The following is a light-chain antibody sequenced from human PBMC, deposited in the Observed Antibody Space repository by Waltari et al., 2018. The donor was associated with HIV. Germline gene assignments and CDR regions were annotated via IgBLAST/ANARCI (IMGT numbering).Light chain of an antibody. CDR1: QSVSSN. Sequence: VMTQSPATLSVSPGERATLSCRASQSVSSNLAWYQQKPGQAPRLLIYDASTRATGIPARFSGSGSGTDFTLTINSLHSEDFAVYYCQQYSNWPYTFGQGTKLDIK. J-gene: IGKJ2*01. CDR2: DAS. V-gene: IGKV3-15*01. CDR3: QQYSNWPYT.